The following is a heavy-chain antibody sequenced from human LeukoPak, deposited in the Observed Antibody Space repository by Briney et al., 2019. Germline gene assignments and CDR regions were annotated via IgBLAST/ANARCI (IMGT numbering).Heavy chain of an antibody. CDR1: GGSISSYY. D-gene: IGHD7-27*01. CDR3: ARGGGEADY. V-gene: IGHV4-59*13. J-gene: IGHJ4*02. Sequence: PSETLSLTCSVSGGSISSYYWSWIRQPPGKTLEWIGFISYSGSTHYNPSLKSRVTISLDTSKNQFSLRLSPVTAADTAVYYCARGGGEADYWGQGTLVTVSS. CDR2: ISYSGST.